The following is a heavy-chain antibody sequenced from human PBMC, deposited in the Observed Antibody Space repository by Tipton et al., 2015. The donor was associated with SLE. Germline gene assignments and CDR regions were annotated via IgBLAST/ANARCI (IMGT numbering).Heavy chain of an antibody. J-gene: IGHJ6*03. D-gene: IGHD3-10*01. Sequence: TLSLTCAVSGGSISSSNWWSWIRQPPGKGLEWIGYIYYSGSTYYNPSLKSRVTISVDTSKNQFSLKLSSVTAADTAVYYCARGRKTYYGSGSLGVYYYYMDAWGKGTTVTVSS. CDR1: GGSISSSNW. CDR2: IYYSGST. V-gene: IGHV4-4*02. CDR3: ARGRKTYYGSGSLGVYYYYMDA.